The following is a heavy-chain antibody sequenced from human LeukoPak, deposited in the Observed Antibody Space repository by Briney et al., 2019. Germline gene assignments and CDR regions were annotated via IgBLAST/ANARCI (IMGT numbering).Heavy chain of an antibody. D-gene: IGHD3-10*01. CDR3: ARDIYTSGSLGY. CDR1: GYSFTSYY. Sequence: GASVKVSCKASGYSFTSYYIHWVRQAPGQGLEWMGIINPSGGSTSYAPKFQGRVTMTRDTPTSTVYMELSSLRSEDTAVYYCARDIYTSGSLGYWGQGTLVTVSS. V-gene: IGHV1-46*01. CDR2: INPSGGST. J-gene: IGHJ4*02.